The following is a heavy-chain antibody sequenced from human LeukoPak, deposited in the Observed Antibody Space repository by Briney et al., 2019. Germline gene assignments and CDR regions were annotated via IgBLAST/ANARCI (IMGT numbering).Heavy chain of an antibody. CDR1: GDSISSYY. D-gene: IGHD3-10*01. V-gene: IGHV4-4*07. CDR2: IFTTGST. CDR3: ARDRRALSGSDYNVNWYFDL. Sequence: SETLSLTCTVSGDSISSYYWTWIRQPAGKGLEWIGRIFTTGSTTYNPSLNSRVTMSVDVSKNQFSLSLNSVTAADTAVYYCARDRRALSGSDYNVNWYFDLWGPGTLVTVSS. J-gene: IGHJ2*01.